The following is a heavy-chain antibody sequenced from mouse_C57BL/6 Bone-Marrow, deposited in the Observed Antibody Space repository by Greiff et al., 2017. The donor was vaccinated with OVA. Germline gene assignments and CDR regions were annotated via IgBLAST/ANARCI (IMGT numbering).Heavy chain of an antibody. J-gene: IGHJ2*01. Sequence: EVQLQQSGPELVKPGASVKISCKASGYTFTDYYMNWVKQSHGKSLEWIGDINPNNGGTSYNQKFKGKATLTVDKSSSTAYMELRSLTSEDSAVYYCALSWAHYFDYWGQGTTLTVSS. CDR2: INPNNGGT. D-gene: IGHD4-1*01. CDR1: GYTFTDYY. CDR3: ALSWAHYFDY. V-gene: IGHV1-26*01.